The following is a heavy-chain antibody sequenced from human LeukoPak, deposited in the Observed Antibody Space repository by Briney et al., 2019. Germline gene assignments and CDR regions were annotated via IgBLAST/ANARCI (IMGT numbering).Heavy chain of an antibody. Sequence: SETLSLTCAVYGGSFSGYYWSWIRQPPGKGLEWIGEINHSGSTNYNPSLKSRVTISVDTSKNQFSLKLSSVTAADTAVYYCARHGVGAVGYWGQGTLVTVSS. CDR2: INHSGST. CDR3: ARHGVGAVGY. V-gene: IGHV4-34*01. J-gene: IGHJ4*02. D-gene: IGHD1-26*01. CDR1: GGSFSGYY.